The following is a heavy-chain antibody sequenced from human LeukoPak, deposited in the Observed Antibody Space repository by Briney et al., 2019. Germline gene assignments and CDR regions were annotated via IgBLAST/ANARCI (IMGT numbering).Heavy chain of an antibody. D-gene: IGHD3-3*01. CDR3: ARGKRLITIFGVVTHGRETLFDY. Sequence: SETLSLTCTVSGGSISGSSYYWGWIRQPPGKGLEWIGSIYYSGNTYYNPSLKSRVTISVDTSKNQFSLKLSSVTAADTAVYYCARGKRLITIFGVVTHGRETLFDYWGQGTLVTVSS. CDR2: IYYSGNT. CDR1: GGSISGSSYY. J-gene: IGHJ4*02. V-gene: IGHV4-39*01.